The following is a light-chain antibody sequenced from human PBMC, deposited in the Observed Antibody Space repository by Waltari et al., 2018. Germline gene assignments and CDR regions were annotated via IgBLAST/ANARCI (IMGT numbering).Light chain of an antibody. J-gene: IGLJ1*01. CDR3: DSSDSTGLRV. Sequence: SYELTQTPSVSVSPGQTARITCSGQELPRKYAYWFQKKSGQAPRLIIYEDTKRPSGTPDRFSGSSSGTVATLTIAGAQVDDEADCYCDSSDSTGLRVFGGGTSVVVL. CDR2: EDT. CDR1: ELPRKY. V-gene: IGLV3-10*01.